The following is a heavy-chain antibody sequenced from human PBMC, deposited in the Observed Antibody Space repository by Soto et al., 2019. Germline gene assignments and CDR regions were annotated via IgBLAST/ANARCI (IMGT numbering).Heavy chain of an antibody. CDR3: ARAPNNAGGFDY. V-gene: IGHV1-69*06. CDR2: IIPIFGTA. D-gene: IGHD1-20*01. Sequence: VASVKVSCQASGGTFSSYAISWVRQAPGQGLEWMGGIIPIFGTANYAQKFQGRVTITADKSTSTAYMELSSLRSEDTAVYYCARAPNNAGGFDYWGQGTLVTVSS. CDR1: GGTFSSYA. J-gene: IGHJ4*02.